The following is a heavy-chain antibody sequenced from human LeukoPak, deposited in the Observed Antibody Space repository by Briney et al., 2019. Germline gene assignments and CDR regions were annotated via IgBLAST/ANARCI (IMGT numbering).Heavy chain of an antibody. J-gene: IGHJ4*02. CDR1: GFTFSGSP. V-gene: IGHV3-73*01. CDR2: IRGKADNYAT. Sequence: PGGSLRLSCAASGFTFSGSPILWVRQASGKGLEWVGRIRGKADNYATAYAASVQGRCTISRDDSQDTAYLRLNSLKTEDTAVYYCTQNNYWGQGALVTVSS. CDR3: TQNNY.